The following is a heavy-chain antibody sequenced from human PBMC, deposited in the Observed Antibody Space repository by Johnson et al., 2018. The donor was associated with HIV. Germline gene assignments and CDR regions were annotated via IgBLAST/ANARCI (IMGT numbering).Heavy chain of an antibody. CDR1: GFTFSDYY. V-gene: IGHV3-11*04. D-gene: IGHD2-15*01. Sequence: QVQLVESGGGLVKPGGSLRLSCAASGFTFSDYYMTWIRQAPGKGLEWVSYISSSGSTIYYADSVKGRFTISRDNAKNSLSLQMNSLRAEDTAVYYCAGYPVSSVVAAPRVNDAFDIWGQGTMVTVSS. CDR2: ISSSGSTI. J-gene: IGHJ3*02. CDR3: AGYPVSSVVAAPRVNDAFDI.